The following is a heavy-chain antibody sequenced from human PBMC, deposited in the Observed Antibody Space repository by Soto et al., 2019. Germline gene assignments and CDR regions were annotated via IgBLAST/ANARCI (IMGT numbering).Heavy chain of an antibody. CDR3: ARTDIVTTNCFDP. CDR1: GESFIGYY. D-gene: IGHD5-12*01. V-gene: IGHV4-34*02. J-gene: IGHJ5*02. Sequence: QVHLQQWGAGLLKPSETLSLTCAVYGESFIGYYWTWMRQPPGKGLEWIGEINHRGSANYNPSLKCRVTISVDTSNNQFSLKLSSVTAADTSVYYCARTDIVTTNCFDPWGQGTLVTVSS. CDR2: INHRGSA.